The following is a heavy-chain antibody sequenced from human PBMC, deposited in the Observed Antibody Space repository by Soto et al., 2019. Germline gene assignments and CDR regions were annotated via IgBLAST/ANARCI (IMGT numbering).Heavy chain of an antibody. J-gene: IGHJ2*01. CDR2: ISYDGSNK. CDR1: GFTFSSYA. CDR3: ARPLWRDDYNWGYFDL. D-gene: IGHD4-4*01. Sequence: QVQLVESGGGVVQPGRSLRLSCAASGFTFSSYAMHWVRQAPGKGLEWVAVISYDGSNKHYTDSVKGRFTISRDNSKNTLYLRMNSLRAEDTAVYYCARPLWRDDYNWGYFDLWGRGTLVTVSS. V-gene: IGHV3-30-3*01.